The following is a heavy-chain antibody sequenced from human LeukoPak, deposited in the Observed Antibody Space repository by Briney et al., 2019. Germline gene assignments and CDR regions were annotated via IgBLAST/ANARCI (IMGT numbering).Heavy chain of an antibody. J-gene: IGHJ4*02. CDR3: ARGSNWNYGPPFDY. CDR2: IYYSGST. CDR1: RGSISSYY. D-gene: IGHD1-7*01. V-gene: IGHV4-59*12. Sequence: SETLSLTCIVSRGSISSYYWSWIRQPPGKGLDWIGYIYYSGSTNYNPSLKSRVTMSVDTSKNQFSLKLTSVTAADTAVYYCARGSNWNYGPPFDYWGQGTLVTVSS.